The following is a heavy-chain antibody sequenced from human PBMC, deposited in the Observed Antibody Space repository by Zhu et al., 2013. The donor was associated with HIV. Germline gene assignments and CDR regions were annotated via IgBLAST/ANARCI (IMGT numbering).Heavy chain of an antibody. CDR3: APYCSGGSCYRFDWFDP. J-gene: IGHJ5*02. CDR1: GGTFSSYA. V-gene: IGHV1-69*01. CDR2: IIPIFGTA. Sequence: QVQLVQSGAEVKKPGSSVKVSCKASGGTFSSYAISWVRQAPGQGLEWMGGIIPIFGTANYAQKFQGRVTITADESTSTAYMELSSLRSEDTAVYYCAPYCSGGSCYRFDWFDPWGQGTLVTVSS. D-gene: IGHD2-15*01.